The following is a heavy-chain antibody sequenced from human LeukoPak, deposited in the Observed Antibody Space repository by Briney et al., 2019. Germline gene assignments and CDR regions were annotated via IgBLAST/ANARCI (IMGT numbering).Heavy chain of an antibody. CDR2: IYTSGGT. D-gene: IGHD3-22*01. J-gene: IGHJ5*02. V-gene: IGHV4-4*07. CDR3: ARAEVPYYYDSSGYYWFDP. CDR1: GGSISSYY. Sequence: SETLSLTCTVSGGSISSYYWSWIRQPAGKGLEWIWRIYTSGGTTYNPSPKSRVTMSVDTSKNQFSLKLSSVTAADTAVYYCARAEVPYYYDSSGYYWFDPWGQGTLVTVSS.